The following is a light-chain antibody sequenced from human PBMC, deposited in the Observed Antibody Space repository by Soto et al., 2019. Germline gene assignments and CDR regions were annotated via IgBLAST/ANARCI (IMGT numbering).Light chain of an antibody. J-gene: IGKJ1*01. CDR3: QHYDTSPWT. V-gene: IGKV1-5*01. CDR2: NAS. Sequence: DIQMTQSPSTLSASVGDRVTITCRASQSIGSWLAWYQQKPGKAPKLLIYNASSLESGVPPTFSGSGSGTEFTLTISSLQPDDFATYYCQHYDTSPWTFGQGTKVEIK. CDR1: QSIGSW.